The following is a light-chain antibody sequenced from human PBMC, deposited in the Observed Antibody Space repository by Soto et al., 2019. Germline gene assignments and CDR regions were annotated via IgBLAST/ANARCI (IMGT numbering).Light chain of an antibody. CDR1: SSDVGGYNY. V-gene: IGLV2-11*01. CDR3: CSSAGSFYV. J-gene: IGLJ1*01. Sequence: QSALTQPRSVSGSPGQSVTISCTGTSSDVGGYNYVSWYQHHPGKAPKLLIHDVTKRPSGVPDRFSGSKSGNTASLTISGLQTEDEADYYCCSSAGSFYVFGTGTKVPVL. CDR2: DVT.